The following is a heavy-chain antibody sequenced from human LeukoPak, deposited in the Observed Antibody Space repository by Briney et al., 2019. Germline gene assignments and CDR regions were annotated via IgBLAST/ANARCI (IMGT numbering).Heavy chain of an antibody. CDR1: GFTFSTYW. V-gene: IGHV3-7*04. D-gene: IGHD3-10*01. J-gene: IGHJ4*02. Sequence: SGGSLRLSCAGSGFTFSTYWMSWVRQAPGKGLEWVANIKQDGSEKYSVDSVKGQFTISRDNAKNSLYLQMNSLRAEDTAVYYCAREGDRLLWPAAYWGQGTLVTVSS. CDR2: IKQDGSEK. CDR3: AREGDRLLWPAAY.